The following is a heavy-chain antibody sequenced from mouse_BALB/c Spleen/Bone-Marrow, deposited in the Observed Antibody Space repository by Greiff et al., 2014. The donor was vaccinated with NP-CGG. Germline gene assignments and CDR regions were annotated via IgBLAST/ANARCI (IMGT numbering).Heavy chain of an antibody. CDR2: IDPANGNT. Sequence: EVQVVESGAELVKPGASVKLSCTASGFNFKDTYMHWVKQRPEQGLEWIGRIDPANGNTKYDPKFQGKASITADTSSNTAYLQLSSLTSEDTAVYYCARTDYWGQGTTLTVSS. V-gene: IGHV14-3*02. J-gene: IGHJ2*01. CDR1: GFNFKDTY. CDR3: ARTDY.